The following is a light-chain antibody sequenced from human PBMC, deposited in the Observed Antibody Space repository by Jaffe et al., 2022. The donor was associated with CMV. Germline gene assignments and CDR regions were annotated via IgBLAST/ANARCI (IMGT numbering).Light chain of an antibody. CDR1: QSVSSN. CDR3: QQYNNWPPKYT. J-gene: IGKJ2*01. CDR2: GAS. Sequence: ETVMTQSPATLSVSPGERATLSCRASQSVSSNLAWYQQKPGQAPRLLIYGASTRATGIPARFSGSGSGTEFTLTISSLQSEDFAVYYCQQYNNWPPKYTFGQGTNLEIK. V-gene: IGKV3-15*01.